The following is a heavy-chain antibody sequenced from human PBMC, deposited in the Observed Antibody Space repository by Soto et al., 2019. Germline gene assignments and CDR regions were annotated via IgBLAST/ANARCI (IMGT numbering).Heavy chain of an antibody. D-gene: IGHD2-8*01. CDR3: ARDNLLMPMDV. J-gene: IGHJ6*04. CDR1: GYTFTSYG. CDR2: ISAYNGNT. V-gene: IGHV1-18*01. Sequence: QVQLVQSGAEVKKPGASVKVSCKASGYTFTSYGINWMRQAPRQGLEWMGWISAYNGNTNYAQNLQGRVTMTTDTSTSTAYMELSSMRSDDTAVYYCARDNLLMPMDVWGKGTTVTVSS.